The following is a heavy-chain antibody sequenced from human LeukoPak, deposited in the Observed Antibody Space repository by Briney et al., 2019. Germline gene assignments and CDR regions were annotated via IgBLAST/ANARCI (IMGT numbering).Heavy chain of an antibody. CDR3: ATIYGDYIPEYFQH. V-gene: IGHV1-24*01. Sequence: ASVKVSCKVSGYTLTELSMHWVRQAPGKGLEWMGGFDPEDGETIYAQKFQDRVTMTEDTSTDTAYMELSSLRSEDTAVYYCATIYGDYIPEYFQHWGQGTLVTVSS. CDR2: FDPEDGET. CDR1: GYTLTELS. J-gene: IGHJ1*01. D-gene: IGHD4-17*01.